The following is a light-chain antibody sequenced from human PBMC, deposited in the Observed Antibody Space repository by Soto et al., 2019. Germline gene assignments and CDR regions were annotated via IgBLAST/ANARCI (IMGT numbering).Light chain of an antibody. J-gene: IGKJ1*01. Sequence: DIPMTQSPSTLSASVGDRVTVTCRASQSISSWLAWYQQKAGKAPKLLIYKASALESGVPSRFSGSGSGTEFTLAISSLEPEDVATYYGQHYNTYPWTFGQGTKVEIK. CDR3: QHYNTYPWT. V-gene: IGKV1-5*03. CDR1: QSISSW. CDR2: KAS.